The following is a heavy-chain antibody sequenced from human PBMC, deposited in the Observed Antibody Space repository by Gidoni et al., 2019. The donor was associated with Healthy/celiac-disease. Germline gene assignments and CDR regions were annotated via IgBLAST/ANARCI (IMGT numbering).Heavy chain of an antibody. Sequence: QVQLVESGGGVVPPGRSLRLSCAASGFTFSSYGMHWVRQAPGKGLEWVAVVWYDGSNKYYADSVKGRFTISRDNSKNTLYLQMNGLRAEDTAVYYCARDQSYSSSSARGYWGQGTLVTVSS. V-gene: IGHV3-33*01. CDR3: ARDQSYSSSSARGY. CDR1: GFTFSSYG. J-gene: IGHJ4*02. CDR2: VWYDGSNK. D-gene: IGHD6-6*01.